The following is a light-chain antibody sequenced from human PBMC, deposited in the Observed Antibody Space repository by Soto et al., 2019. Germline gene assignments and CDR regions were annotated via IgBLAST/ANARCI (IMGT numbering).Light chain of an antibody. Sequence: QLVLTQSSSASASLGSSVKLTCTLSSGHSSYIIAWHQQQPGKAPRYLMKLEGSGSYNKRSGVPDRFSGSSSGADRYLTISNLQSEDEADYYCETWDSNTVIFGGGTKLTVL. CDR1: SGHSSYI. CDR3: ETWDSNTVI. J-gene: IGLJ2*01. CDR2: LEGSGSY. V-gene: IGLV4-60*03.